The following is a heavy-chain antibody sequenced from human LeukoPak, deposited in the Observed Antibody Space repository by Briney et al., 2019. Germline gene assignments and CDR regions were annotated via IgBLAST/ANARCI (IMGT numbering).Heavy chain of an antibody. D-gene: IGHD3-22*01. CDR3: AKHYDTHAFDI. Sequence: GRSLRLSCAASGFTFSSYGMHWVRQAPGKGLEWVAIISYDGSNKYYADSVQGRFTISRDNSKNTLHLQMNSLRAEDTAVYYCAKHYDTHAFDIWGQGTLVTVSS. CDR1: GFTFSSYG. CDR2: ISYDGSNK. J-gene: IGHJ3*02. V-gene: IGHV3-30*18.